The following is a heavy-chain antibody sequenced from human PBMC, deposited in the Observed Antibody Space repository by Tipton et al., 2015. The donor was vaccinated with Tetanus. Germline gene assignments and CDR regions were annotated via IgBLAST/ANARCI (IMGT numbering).Heavy chain of an antibody. D-gene: IGHD2-21*02. V-gene: IGHV3-23*01. CDR3: AKLKSRGDSSAIEH. CDR1: GFLISSYA. Sequence: SLRLSCEGSGFLISSYAMNWVRQVPGEGLEWVSGVSASGNTNYADSVDGRFTISRDNAKNTMYLQMNSLRAEDTATYYCAKLKSRGDSSAIEHWGQGTLVTVSS. CDR2: VSASGNT. J-gene: IGHJ4*02.